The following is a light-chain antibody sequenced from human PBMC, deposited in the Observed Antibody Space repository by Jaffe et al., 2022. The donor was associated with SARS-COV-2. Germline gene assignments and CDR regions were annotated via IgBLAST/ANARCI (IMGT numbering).Light chain of an antibody. CDR3: QQYGISPLT. V-gene: IGKV3-20*01. CDR2: DAS. Sequence: EIVLTQSPGTLSLSPGERATLSCRASQSVSSSYLAWYQQKPGQAPRLLIYDASNRATGTPDRVSGSGSGTDFTLTISRLEPEDFAVYYCQQYGISPLTFGGGTKVEIK. CDR1: QSVSSSY. J-gene: IGKJ4*01.